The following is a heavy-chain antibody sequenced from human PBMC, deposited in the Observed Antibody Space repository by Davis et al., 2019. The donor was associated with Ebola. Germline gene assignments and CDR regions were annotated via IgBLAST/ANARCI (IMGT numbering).Heavy chain of an antibody. Sequence: ASVKVSCKASGYTFTSYGISWVRQAPGQGLEWMGWISAYNGNTNYAQKLQGRVTMTTDTSTSTAYMELRSLRSDDTAVYYCANPSGSSLYYYYYGMDVWGQGTTVTVSS. CDR2: ISAYNGNT. J-gene: IGHJ6*02. CDR3: ANPSGSSLYYYYYGMDV. V-gene: IGHV1-18*01. D-gene: IGHD1-26*01. CDR1: GYTFTSYG.